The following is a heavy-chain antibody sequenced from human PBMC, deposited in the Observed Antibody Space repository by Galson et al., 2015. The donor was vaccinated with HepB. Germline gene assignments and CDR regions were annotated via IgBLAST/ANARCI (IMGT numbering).Heavy chain of an antibody. CDR3: SRGKFNYAY. D-gene: IGHD3-16*01. Sequence: SLRLSCAGSGFTFGDYVMTWFRQAPGKGLEWVGFIGSKAFGGATQYAASVKGRFTISRDDSKGIAYLQMDSLKTEDTAVYYCSRGKFNYAYWGQGTLVTVSS. CDR1: GFTFGDYV. J-gene: IGHJ4*02. CDR2: IGSKAFGGAT. V-gene: IGHV3-49*03.